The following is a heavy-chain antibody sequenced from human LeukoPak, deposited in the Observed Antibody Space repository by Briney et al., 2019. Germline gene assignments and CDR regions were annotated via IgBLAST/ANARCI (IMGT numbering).Heavy chain of an antibody. CDR3: ANFGELRNSYYYYGMDV. D-gene: IGHD3-10*01. Sequence: GASVKVSCKASGYTFTSYDINWVRQATGQGLEWMGWMNPNSGNTGYAQKFQGRVTMTRNTSISTAYMELSSLRSEDTAVYYCANFGELRNSYYYYGMDVWGQGTTATVSS. V-gene: IGHV1-8*01. CDR1: GYTFTSYD. CDR2: MNPNSGNT. J-gene: IGHJ6*02.